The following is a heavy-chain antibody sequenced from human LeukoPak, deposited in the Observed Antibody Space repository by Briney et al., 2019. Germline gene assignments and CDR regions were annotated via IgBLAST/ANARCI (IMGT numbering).Heavy chain of an antibody. CDR3: ARTLTMLSWFDP. CDR1: GFTFSSYA. V-gene: IGHV3-30-3*01. D-gene: IGHD4/OR15-4a*01. J-gene: IGHJ5*02. Sequence: PGGSLRLSCAASGFTFSSYAMHWVRQAPGKGLERVAVMSYDGSNKYYADSVKGRFTISRDNSKNTLYLQMNSLRPEDTAVYYCARTLTMLSWFDPWGQGTLVTVSS. CDR2: MSYDGSNK.